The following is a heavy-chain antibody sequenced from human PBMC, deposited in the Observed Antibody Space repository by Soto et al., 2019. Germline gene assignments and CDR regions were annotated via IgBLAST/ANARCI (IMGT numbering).Heavy chain of an antibody. Sequence: QMQLVESGGGVVQPGGSLRLSCEAAGFTFSGFGMHWVRQALGKGLQWVAVISNDGSNKYYSDSVKGRFTISRDNSKIPLNLQKSSLIVDDTIISDCAKGGLRTTGFDAFDVWGQAIMISVSS. D-gene: IGHD1-26*01. V-gene: IGHV3-30*18. CDR3: AKGGLRTTGFDAFDV. CDR2: ISNDGSNK. CDR1: GFTFSGFG. J-gene: IGHJ3*01.